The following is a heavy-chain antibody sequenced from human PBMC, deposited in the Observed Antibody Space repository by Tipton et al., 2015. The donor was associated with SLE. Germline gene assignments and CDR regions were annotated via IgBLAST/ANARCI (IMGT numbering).Heavy chain of an antibody. CDR1: GYTFTSYG. Sequence: QLVQSGAEVKKPGASVKVSCKASGYTFTSYGISWVRQAPGQGLEWMGWMNPNSGNTGYAQKFQGRVTMTRNTSISTAYMELSSLRSEDTAVYYCAKDAATPWYFDLWGRGTLVTVSS. J-gene: IGHJ2*01. CDR3: AKDAATPWYFDL. V-gene: IGHV1-8*02. CDR2: MNPNSGNT. D-gene: IGHD2-15*01.